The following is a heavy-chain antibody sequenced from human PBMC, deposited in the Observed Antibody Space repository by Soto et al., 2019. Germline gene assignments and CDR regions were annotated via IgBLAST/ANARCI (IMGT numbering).Heavy chain of an antibody. Sequence: QVQLVQSGAEVKKPGSSVKVSCKASGGTFSSYAISWVRQAPGQGLEWMGGIVPIIGAAQYAEKFRARGNIIADEFTSTAYMELSSLRSDDTAVYYCARGKPREIRLGGNIVVPNSDAVDIWDLGTMVTVSS. D-gene: IGHD3-16*02. V-gene: IGHV1-69*01. CDR3: ARGKPREIRLGGNIVVPNSDAVDI. CDR1: GGTFSSYA. J-gene: IGHJ3*02. CDR2: IVPIIGAA.